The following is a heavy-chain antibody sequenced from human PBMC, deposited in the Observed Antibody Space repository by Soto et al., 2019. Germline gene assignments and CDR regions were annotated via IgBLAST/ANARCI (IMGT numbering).Heavy chain of an antibody. D-gene: IGHD4-17*01. V-gene: IGHV4-59*08. J-gene: IGHJ4*02. Sequence: QVQLQESGPGLVKPSETLSLTCTVSGGSISSYYWSWIRQPPGKGLEWIGYINYSGTTNYNPSLKSRVTRSVDTPTTQFSLKLSSVTAADTAVYYCARRYGPGFDYWGQGTLVTVSS. CDR2: INYSGTT. CDR3: ARRYGPGFDY. CDR1: GGSISSYY.